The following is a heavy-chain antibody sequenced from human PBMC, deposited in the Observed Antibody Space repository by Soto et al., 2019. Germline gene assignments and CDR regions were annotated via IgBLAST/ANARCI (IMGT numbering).Heavy chain of an antibody. CDR2: INHSGST. V-gene: IGHV4-34*01. J-gene: IGHJ5*02. CDR3: ASRRVIAAAGKNNWFDP. Sequence: SETLSLTCAVYGGSFSGYYWSWIRQPPGKGLEWIGEINHSGSTNYNPSLKSRVTISVDTSKNQFSLKLSSVTAADTAVYYCASRRVIAAAGKNNWFDPWGQGTLVTVSS. CDR1: GGSFSGYY. D-gene: IGHD6-13*01.